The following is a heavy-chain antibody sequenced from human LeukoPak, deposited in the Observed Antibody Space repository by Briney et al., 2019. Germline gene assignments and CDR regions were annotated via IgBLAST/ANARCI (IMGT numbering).Heavy chain of an antibody. CDR3: ARDSFLAYCGGDCSVAFDI. CDR2: IYYSGST. V-gene: IGHV4-39*07. CDR1: GGSISSSSYY. D-gene: IGHD2-21*02. Sequence: SETLSPTCTVSGGSISSSSYYWGWIRQPPGKGLEWIGSIYYSGSTYYNPSLKSRVTISVDTSKNQFSLKLSSVTAADTAVYYCARDSFLAYCGGDCSVAFDIWGQGTMVTVSS. J-gene: IGHJ3*02.